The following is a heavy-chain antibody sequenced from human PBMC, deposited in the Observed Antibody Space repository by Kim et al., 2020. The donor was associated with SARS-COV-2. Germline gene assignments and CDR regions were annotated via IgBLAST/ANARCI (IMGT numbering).Heavy chain of an antibody. CDR1: GGPINNFY. J-gene: IGHJ4*02. CDR2: FFFGGST. CDR3: ARQVEGFDI. D-gene: IGHD2-2*01. V-gene: IGHV4-59*08. Sequence: SETLSLTCTVSGGPINNFYWNWLRQPPGKGLEWIGYFFFGGSTDYNPSLKSRATISVDMSKNQFSLVMNSVTAADTAVYYCARQVEGFDIWGQGTLVTVS.